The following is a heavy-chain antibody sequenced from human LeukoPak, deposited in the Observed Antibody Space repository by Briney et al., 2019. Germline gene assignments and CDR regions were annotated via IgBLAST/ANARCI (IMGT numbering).Heavy chain of an antibody. D-gene: IGHD5-18*01. CDR2: INHSGST. CDR3: ARGLRVSGGTAMVYFDY. Sequence: PSETLSLTCAVYGGSFSGYYWSWIRQPPGKGLEWIGEINHSGSTNYNPSLKSRVTISVDTSKNQFSLKLSSVTAADTAVYYCARGLRVSGGTAMVYFDYWGQGTLVTVSS. CDR1: GGSFSGYY. V-gene: IGHV4-34*01. J-gene: IGHJ4*02.